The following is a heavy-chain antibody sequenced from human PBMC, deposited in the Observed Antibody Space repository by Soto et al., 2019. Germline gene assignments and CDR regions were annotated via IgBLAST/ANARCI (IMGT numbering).Heavy chain of an antibody. CDR1: GYTFSSYG. D-gene: IGHD4-17*01. Sequence: HVQLVQSGAEVKKPGASVKVSCKASGYTFSSYGFNWVRQAPGQGLEWMGWIRPYNGYTNYAQKFQGRVAMASDTSTSTAYLELRSLRSDDTAIYYCARMSDYVPSDYWGQGTLVTVSS. V-gene: IGHV1-18*01. CDR3: ARMSDYVPSDY. J-gene: IGHJ4*02. CDR2: IRPYNGYT.